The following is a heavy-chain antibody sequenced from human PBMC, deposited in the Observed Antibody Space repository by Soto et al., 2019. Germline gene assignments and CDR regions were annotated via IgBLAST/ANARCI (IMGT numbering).Heavy chain of an antibody. CDR3: ARSGGYDSFDY. J-gene: IGHJ4*02. D-gene: IGHD5-12*01. V-gene: IGHV4-30-2*06. Sequence: ASETLSLTCTVSGASISYGGFSWSWIRQSPGKGLEWIGYISHLENTYLHPSFKSRLTMSIDRTRNQFSLKLSSVTAADMAVYYCARSGGYDSFDYWGQGGLVTVSS. CDR1: GASISYGGFS. CDR2: ISHLENT.